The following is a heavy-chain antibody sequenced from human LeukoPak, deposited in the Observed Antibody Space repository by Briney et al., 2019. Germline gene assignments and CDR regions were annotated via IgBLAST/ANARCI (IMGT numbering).Heavy chain of an antibody. CDR1: GFTVSSNY. CDR3: VKSYTTGWYSAFDI. D-gene: IGHD6-19*01. V-gene: IGHV3-23*01. Sequence: GGSLRLSCAASGFTVSSNYMSWVRQAPGKGLEWVSAISGSDGSTYYADSVKGRFSISRDNSKNTLYLQMNSLRAEDTALYYCVKSYTTGWYSAFDIWGQGTMVTVSS. J-gene: IGHJ3*02. CDR2: ISGSDGST.